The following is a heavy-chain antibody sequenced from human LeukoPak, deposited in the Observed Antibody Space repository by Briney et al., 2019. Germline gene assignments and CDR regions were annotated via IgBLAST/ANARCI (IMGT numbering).Heavy chain of an antibody. J-gene: IGHJ4*02. D-gene: IGHD6-13*01. V-gene: IGHV3-33*06. CDR2: IWYDGSDK. CDR3: AKARYSSSWYYFDY. CDR1: GFTFSSHG. Sequence: PGRSLRLSCAASGFTFSSHGMHWVRQAPGKGLEWVAVIWYDGSDKYYADSVKGRFTISRDNSKNTLYLQMNSLRAEDTAVYYCAKARYSSSWYYFDYWGQGTLVTVSS.